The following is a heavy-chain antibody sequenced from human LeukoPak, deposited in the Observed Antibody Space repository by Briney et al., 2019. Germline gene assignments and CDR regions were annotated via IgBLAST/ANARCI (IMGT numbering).Heavy chain of an antibody. J-gene: IGHJ4*02. CDR2: ISWNSGSI. D-gene: IGHD5-18*01. CDR1: GFTFDDYA. Sequence: GGSLRLSCAASGFTFDDYAMHCVRQAPGEGLEWVSGISWNSGSIGYADSVKGRFTISRDNAKHSLYLQMNSLRAEDTALYYCAILTAMAPPTGYWGQGTLVTVSS. V-gene: IGHV3-9*01. CDR3: AILTAMAPPTGY.